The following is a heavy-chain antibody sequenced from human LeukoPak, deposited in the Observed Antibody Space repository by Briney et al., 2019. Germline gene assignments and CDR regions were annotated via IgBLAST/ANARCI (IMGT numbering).Heavy chain of an antibody. V-gene: IGHV3-74*01. CDR1: GFTFNCA. CDR2: INRDGGTT. J-gene: IGHJ3*01. D-gene: IGHD1-1*01. Sequence: GGSLRLSCAASGFTFNCAMSWVRQAPGKGLVWVSRINRDGGTTYYAGSVKGRFTISRDNAKNTLYLQLNSLRAEDTAVYYCARGSYNWNDVHASDVWGQGTMVTVSS. CDR3: ARGSYNWNDVHASDV.